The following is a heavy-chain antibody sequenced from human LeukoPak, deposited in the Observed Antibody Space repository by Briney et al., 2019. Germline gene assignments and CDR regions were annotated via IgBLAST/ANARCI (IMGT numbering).Heavy chain of an antibody. D-gene: IGHD4-17*01. CDR1: GFTVSSNY. CDR2: ISSSSTYI. J-gene: IGHJ4*02. CDR3: GTWTTVASYFDY. Sequence: GGSLRLSCAASGFTVSSNYMSWVRQAPGKGLEWVSSISSSSTYIYYSDSVKGRFTISRDNAKNSLYLQMNSLRVEDTAVYYCGTWTTVASYFDYWGQGTLVTVSS. V-gene: IGHV3-21*06.